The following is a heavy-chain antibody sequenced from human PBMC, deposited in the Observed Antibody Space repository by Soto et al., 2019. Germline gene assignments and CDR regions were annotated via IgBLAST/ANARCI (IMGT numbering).Heavy chain of an antibody. CDR1: GASISGFY. V-gene: IGHV4-4*07. D-gene: IGHD1-1*01. CDR3: VRDGTKTLRDWFDP. Sequence: SETLSLTCTVSGASISGFYWSWIRKSAGKGLEWIGRIYATGTTDYNPSLKSRVMMSVDTSKKQFSLKLRFVTAADTAVYYCVRDGTKTLRDWFDPWGQGISVTVS. CDR2: IYATGTT. J-gene: IGHJ5*02.